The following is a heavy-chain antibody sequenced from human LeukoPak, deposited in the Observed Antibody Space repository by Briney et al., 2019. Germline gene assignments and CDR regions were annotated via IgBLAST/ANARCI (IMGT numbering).Heavy chain of an antibody. D-gene: IGHD6-6*01. CDR1: GYTFTGYY. Sequence: ASVKVSCKASGYTFTGYYMHWVRQAPGQGLEWMGWINPNSGGTNYAQKFQGRVTMTRDTSISTAYMELSRLRSDDTAVYYCAGIAARSAHFDYWGQGTLVTVSS. CDR3: AGIAARSAHFDY. CDR2: INPNSGGT. V-gene: IGHV1-2*02. J-gene: IGHJ4*02.